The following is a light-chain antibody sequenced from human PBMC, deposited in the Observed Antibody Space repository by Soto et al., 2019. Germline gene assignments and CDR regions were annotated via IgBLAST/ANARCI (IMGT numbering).Light chain of an antibody. Sequence: ENVLTQSPGTLSLSPGERATLSCRASQSVSSSHLAWYQQKPGQAPRLLMYGASSRATGIPDRFSGGGSGADFTLTISRLEPEDFGVYYCQQYHNSILMVGQGTKVDSK. CDR2: GAS. CDR1: QSVSSSH. CDR3: QQYHNSILM. J-gene: IGKJ1*01. V-gene: IGKV3-20*01.